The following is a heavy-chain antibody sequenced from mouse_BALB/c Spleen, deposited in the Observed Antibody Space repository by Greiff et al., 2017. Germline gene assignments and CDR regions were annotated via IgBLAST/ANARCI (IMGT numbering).Heavy chain of an antibody. CDR2: ISNGGGST. CDR3: ARQGYNCGSSVPPYAMDY. J-gene: IGHJ4*01. Sequence: EVNVVESGGGLVQPGGSLKLSCAASGFTFSSYTMSWVRQTPEKRLEWVAYISNGGGSTYYPDTVKGRFTISRDNAKNTLYLQMSSLKSEDTAMYYCARQGYNCGSSVPPYAMDYWGQGTSVTVSS. CDR1: GFTFSSYT. D-gene: IGHD1-1*01. V-gene: IGHV5-12-2*01.